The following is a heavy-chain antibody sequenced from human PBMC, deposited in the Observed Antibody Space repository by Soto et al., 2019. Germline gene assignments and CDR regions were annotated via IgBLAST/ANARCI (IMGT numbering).Heavy chain of an antibody. CDR2: IYSSGSA. D-gene: IGHD1-26*01. V-gene: IGHV4-4*07. Sequence: SETLSLTCTVSGGSIYTYSWTWIRQPAGKGLEWIGHIYSSGSANYNPSLKSRVSMSVDTSKNQFSLKLNSVTAADTAVYYCATIVGANDYWGQGTLVTVSA. CDR1: GGSIYTYS. CDR3: ATIVGANDY. J-gene: IGHJ4*02.